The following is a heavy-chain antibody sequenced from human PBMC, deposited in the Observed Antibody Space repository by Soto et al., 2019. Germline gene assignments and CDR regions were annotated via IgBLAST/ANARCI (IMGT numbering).Heavy chain of an antibody. D-gene: IGHD1-20*01. CDR3: ATGSGDAYNAWYFDL. J-gene: IGHJ2*01. Sequence: QVQLVQSGAELKKPGSSVKVSCKASGGTFGNFAISWVRQAPGQGPEWVAGIIPIYGTSNYADDFRGRITLTADESTATAYLELSIVSSEYTAIVCCATGSGDAYNAWYFDLWGRGTPVTVSS. CDR2: IIPIYGTS. V-gene: IGHV1-69*01. CDR1: GGTFGNFA.